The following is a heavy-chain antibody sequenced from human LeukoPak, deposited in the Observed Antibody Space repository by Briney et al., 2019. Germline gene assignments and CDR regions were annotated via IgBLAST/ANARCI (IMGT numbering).Heavy chain of an antibody. CDR2: ISAYNGYT. CDR3: ARGFPPRRNYDSSGYYSYYFDH. D-gene: IGHD3-22*01. Sequence: ASVKVSCKASGYSFTNYGISWVRQAPGQGLEWMGWISAYNGYTHFAQKFQGRVTMTTDTSTSTAYMELRSLRSDDTAVCYCARGFPPRRNYDSSGYYSYYFDHWGQGTLVTVSS. V-gene: IGHV1-18*01. CDR1: GYSFTNYG. J-gene: IGHJ4*02.